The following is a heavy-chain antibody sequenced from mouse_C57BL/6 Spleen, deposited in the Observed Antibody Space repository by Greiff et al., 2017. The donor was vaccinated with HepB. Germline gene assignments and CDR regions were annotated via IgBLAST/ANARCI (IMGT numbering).Heavy chain of an antibody. V-gene: IGHV1-64*01. CDR2: IHPNSGST. J-gene: IGHJ1*03. CDR1: GYTFTSYW. CDR3: ARWIDGYHWYFDV. D-gene: IGHD2-3*01. Sequence: QVQLQQSGAELVKPGASVKLSCKASGYTFTSYWMHWVKQRPGQGLEWIGMIHPNSGSTNYNEKFKSKATLTVDKSSSTAYMQLSSLTSEDSAVYYCARWIDGYHWYFDVWGTGTTVTVSS.